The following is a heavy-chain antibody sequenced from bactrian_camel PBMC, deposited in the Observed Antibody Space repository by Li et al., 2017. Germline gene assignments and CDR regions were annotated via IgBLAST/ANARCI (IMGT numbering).Heavy chain of an antibody. V-gene: IGHV3S55*01. D-gene: IGHD2*01. CDR2: FGSIGAT. J-gene: IGHJ4*01. Sequence: HVQLVESGGGSVQAGGSLRLSCVASGFTASRYCMGWFRQAPGKEREGVATFGSIGATTYADSVKGRFTISQDVAKNTLYLQMNSLKPEDTAMYYCAAGVVSPSAPVFCRPSRWGQGTQVTVS. CDR3: AAGVVSPSAPVFCRPSR. CDR1: GFTASRYC.